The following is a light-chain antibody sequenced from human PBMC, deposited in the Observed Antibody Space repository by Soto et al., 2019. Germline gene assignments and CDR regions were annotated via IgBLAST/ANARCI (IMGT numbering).Light chain of an antibody. J-gene: IGKJ1*01. CDR2: HAS. V-gene: IGKV1-5*01. Sequence: DIQMTQSPSSLSASVGDRVTITCRASQGISSWLAWYQQKPGTAPKLLIYHASILETAVPSRFSGNGSGTEFTLTISSLQPGDFATYYCQQYNSYSFGQGTKVDIK. CDR1: QGISSW. CDR3: QQYNSYS.